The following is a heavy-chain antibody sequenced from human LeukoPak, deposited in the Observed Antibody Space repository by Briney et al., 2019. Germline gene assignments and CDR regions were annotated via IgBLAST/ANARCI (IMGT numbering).Heavy chain of an antibody. Sequence: QSGGSLRLSCAASGFTFSSYGMHWVRQAPGKGLEWVAVIWYDGNNKYYADSVKGRFTISRDVSKSTLYLQMNSLRAEDTAVYYCVKSSSSGWTIFDSWGQGSLVTVSS. J-gene: IGHJ4*02. CDR3: VKSSSSGWTIFDS. CDR2: IWYDGNNK. D-gene: IGHD6-19*01. V-gene: IGHV3-33*06. CDR1: GFTFSSYG.